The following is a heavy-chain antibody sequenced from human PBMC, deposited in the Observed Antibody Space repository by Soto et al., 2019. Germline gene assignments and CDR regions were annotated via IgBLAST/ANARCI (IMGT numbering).Heavy chain of an antibody. D-gene: IGHD3-16*01. CDR3: AREGGGYYFDY. Sequence: EVQLVESGGGLVQPGGSLRLSCAASGFTFSSYAMHWVRQAPGKGLEYVSAISSNGGSTYYANSVKGRFTISRDNSKNTLYLKMGSLRAEDMAVYYCAREGGGYYFDYWGQGTLVTVSS. V-gene: IGHV3-64*01. CDR1: GFTFSSYA. J-gene: IGHJ4*02. CDR2: ISSNGGST.